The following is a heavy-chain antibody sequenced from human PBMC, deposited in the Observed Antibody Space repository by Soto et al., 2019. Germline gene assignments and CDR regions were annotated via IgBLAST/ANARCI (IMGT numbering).Heavy chain of an antibody. CDR1: GGIFSDYA. CDR2: IIPIFGTT. D-gene: IGHD3-10*01. CDR3: ARQMNRGVIFDY. J-gene: IGHJ4*02. V-gene: IGHV1-69*13. Sequence: SVKVSCKPSGGIFSDYALSWVRQAPGQGLEWMGRIIPIFGTTIYAQKFHGRVTITADEPTSTAFMELSSLRSEDTAVYYCARQMNRGVIFDYWGQGTLVTVSS.